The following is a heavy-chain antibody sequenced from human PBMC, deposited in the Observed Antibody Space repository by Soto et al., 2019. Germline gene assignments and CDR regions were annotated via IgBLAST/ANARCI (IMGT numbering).Heavy chain of an antibody. D-gene: IGHD7-27*01. Sequence: GASVKVSCKASGYTFTTYDVNWMRQATGQGPEWLGWMNPYNGYTGYAQKFQGRVTLTRDTSMNTAYLELSSLTYEDTAVYYCARNRRETGDFDYWGQGTLVTVSS. CDR1: GYTFTTYD. V-gene: IGHV1-8*02. J-gene: IGHJ4*02. CDR2: MNPYNGYT. CDR3: ARNRRETGDFDY.